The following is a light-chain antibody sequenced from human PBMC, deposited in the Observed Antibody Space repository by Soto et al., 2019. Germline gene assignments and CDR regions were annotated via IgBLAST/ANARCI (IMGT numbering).Light chain of an antibody. V-gene: IGKV3-20*01. CDR1: QSVSSNY. Sequence: EIVLTQSPDTLSLSPGERATLSCRASQSVSSNYVAWYQQKPGQAPRLLTHGSSSRATGVPDRFSGRGSGTTFTLVISRLEPEDFAVYYCQQYGTLPFTFGQGTKVEI. CDR3: QQYGTLPFT. CDR2: GSS. J-gene: IGKJ2*01.